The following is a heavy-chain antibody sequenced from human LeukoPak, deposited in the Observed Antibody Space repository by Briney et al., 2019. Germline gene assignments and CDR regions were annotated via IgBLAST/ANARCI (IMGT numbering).Heavy chain of an antibody. CDR1: GGTFSSYA. J-gene: IGHJ4*02. D-gene: IGHD2-2*01. CDR2: IIPIFGTA. CDR3: ARVGYCSSTSCQPGDY. V-gene: IGHV1-69*06. Sequence: SVKVSCKASGGTFSSYAISWVRQAPGQGLEWMGGIIPIFGTANYAQKFQGRITITADKSTSTAYMELSSLRSEDTAVYYCARVGYCSSTSCQPGDYWGQGTLVTVSS.